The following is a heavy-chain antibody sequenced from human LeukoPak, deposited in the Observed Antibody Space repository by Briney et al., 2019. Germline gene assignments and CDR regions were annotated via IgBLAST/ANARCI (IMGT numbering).Heavy chain of an antibody. V-gene: IGHV3-23*01. J-gene: IGHJ3*01. CDR1: GFTFTTYA. Sequence: GGSLRLSCAASGFTFTTYAMSWVRQAPGKGLEWVSAISSGGGDTNYADSVKGRFTISRDNSQSTLYLQMSSLRAEDTALCYCATPPSDSFDLWGQGTMVTVSS. CDR3: ATPPSDSFDL. D-gene: IGHD2-15*01. CDR2: ISSGGGDT.